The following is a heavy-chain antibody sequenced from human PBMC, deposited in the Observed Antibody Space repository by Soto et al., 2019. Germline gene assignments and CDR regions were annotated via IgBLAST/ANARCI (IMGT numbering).Heavy chain of an antibody. CDR1: GFTFSSYA. V-gene: IGHV3-23*01. Sequence: PGGSLRLSCAASGFTFSSYAMSWVRQAPGKGLEWVSAISGSGGSTYYADSVKGRFTFSRDNSKNTLYLQMNSLRAEDTAVYYCAKDNADCSSTSCYSPVGIAAAATDYWGQGTLVTVSS. CDR2: ISGSGGST. D-gene: IGHD2-2*01. J-gene: IGHJ4*02. CDR3: AKDNADCSSTSCYSPVGIAAAATDY.